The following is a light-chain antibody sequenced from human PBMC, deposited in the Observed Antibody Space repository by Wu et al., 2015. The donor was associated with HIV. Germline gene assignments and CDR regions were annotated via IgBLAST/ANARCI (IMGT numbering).Light chain of an antibody. CDR3: QLIHKLLD. Sequence: ETVMTQSPATLYVSPGGRATLSCGASQFVGNNLAWYQHRRGQTPRLLIYAASTRVAGIPARFSGSGFGTDFTLTISSLQSEDFAVYYCQLIHKLLDFGQGPGWKS. CDR2: AAS. V-gene: IGKV3-15*01. CDR1: QFVGNN. J-gene: IGKJ1*01.